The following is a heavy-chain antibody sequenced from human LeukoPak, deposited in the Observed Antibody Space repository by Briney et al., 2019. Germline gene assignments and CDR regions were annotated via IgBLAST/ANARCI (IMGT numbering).Heavy chain of an antibody. Sequence: GGSLRLSCAASGFTFSSYGMHWVRQAPGKGLEWVAFIRYDGSNKYYADSVKGRFTISRDNAKNTLYLQLNSLRAEDTAVYYCARDSSSSFDYWGQGTLVTVSS. CDR2: IRYDGSNK. CDR3: ARDSSSSFDY. V-gene: IGHV3-30*02. J-gene: IGHJ4*02. CDR1: GFTFSSYG. D-gene: IGHD6-6*01.